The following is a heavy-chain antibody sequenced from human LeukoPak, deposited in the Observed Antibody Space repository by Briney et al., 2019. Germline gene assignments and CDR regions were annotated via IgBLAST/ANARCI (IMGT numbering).Heavy chain of an antibody. Sequence: SVKVSCKASGGTFSSYAISWVRQAPGQGLEWMGGIIPIFGTANYAQKFQGRVTITADESTSTAYMELSSLRSEDTAVYYCAREGIAAAGDYYYGMDVWGQGTTVTVSS. CDR3: AREGIAAAGDYYYGMDV. CDR1: GGTFSSYA. V-gene: IGHV1-69*13. J-gene: IGHJ6*02. CDR2: IIPIFGTA. D-gene: IGHD6-13*01.